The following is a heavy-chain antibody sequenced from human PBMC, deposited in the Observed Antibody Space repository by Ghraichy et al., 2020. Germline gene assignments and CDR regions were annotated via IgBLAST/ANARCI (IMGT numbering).Heavy chain of an antibody. Sequence: GGSLRLSCSGSRNWMSWARQAPGKGLEWVANIKEDGIEKYYADSVKGRFTISRDNAKNLLYLQMNSLRVEDTAVYYCVSAGQPRDGGDYWGQGTLVTVSS. CDR2: IKEDGIEK. J-gene: IGHJ4*02. V-gene: IGHV3-7*01. CDR1: RNW. D-gene: IGHD5-24*01. CDR3: VSAGQPRDGGDY.